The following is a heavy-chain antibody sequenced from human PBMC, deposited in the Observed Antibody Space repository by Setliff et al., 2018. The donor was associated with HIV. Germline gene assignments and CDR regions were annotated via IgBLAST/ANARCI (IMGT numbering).Heavy chain of an antibody. Sequence: ASVKVSCKAFGYAFSSYGINWLRQAPGKGLEWMGGFDPEHGDRIYAQKLQGRVTMTTDTSTSTAYMELRSLRSDDTAVYYCASSHPSLRRYDILTGYRPSRVSYYYGMDVWGQGTTVTVSS. CDR1: GYAFSSYG. D-gene: IGHD3-9*01. CDR3: ASSHPSLRRYDILTGYRPSRVSYYYGMDV. CDR2: FDPEHGDR. J-gene: IGHJ6*02. V-gene: IGHV1-18*01.